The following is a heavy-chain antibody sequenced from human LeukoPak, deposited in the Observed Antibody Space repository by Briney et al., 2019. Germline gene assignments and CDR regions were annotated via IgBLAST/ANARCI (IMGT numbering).Heavy chain of an antibody. V-gene: IGHV1-18*01. CDR2: ITAYIGNT. CDR3: ARYGGANGSWSYYGVSYNGMDV. Sequence: AGVKFSCNASGYTFTRYGIGWVRHAPGPGHEWMGWITAYIGNTNNAQKRKGRVTMTTDMSTSTAYMALRTLSSDDTAVYCCARYGGANGSWSYYGVSYNGMDVWGQGTMVTVSS. D-gene: IGHD3-10*01. J-gene: IGHJ6*02. CDR1: GYTFTRYG.